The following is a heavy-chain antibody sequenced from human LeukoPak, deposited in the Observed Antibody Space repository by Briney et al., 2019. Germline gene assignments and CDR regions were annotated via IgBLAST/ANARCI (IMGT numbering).Heavy chain of an antibody. J-gene: IGHJ5*02. CDR1: GGSISSYY. CDR2: IYYSGST. V-gene: IGHV4-59*01. Sequence: SETLSLTCTVSGGSISSYYWSWIRQPPGKGLEWIGYIYYSGSTNYNPSLKSRVTISVDTSKNQFSLKLSSVTAADTAAYYCARDRGSYSSSSNWFDPWGQGTLVTVSS. CDR3: ARDRGSYSSSSNWFDP. D-gene: IGHD6-6*01.